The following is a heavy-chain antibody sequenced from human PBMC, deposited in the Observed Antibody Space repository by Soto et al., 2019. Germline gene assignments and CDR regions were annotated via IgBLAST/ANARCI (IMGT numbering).Heavy chain of an antibody. CDR3: AADATAWQQMVPSDY. J-gene: IGHJ4*02. D-gene: IGHD2-8*01. CDR1: GFTFTSSA. V-gene: IGHV1-58*01. Sequence: ASVKVSCKASGFTFTSSAFQWVRQARGQRLEWIGWIAVGSGYTKVSQRFQDRVTPTRDRSTSTTYMEVSRLTSEDTAIYFCAADATAWQQMVPSDYWGQGTLVTVSS. CDR2: IAVGSGYT.